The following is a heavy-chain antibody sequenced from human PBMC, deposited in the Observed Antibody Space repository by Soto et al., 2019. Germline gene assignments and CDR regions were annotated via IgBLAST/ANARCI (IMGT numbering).Heavy chain of an antibody. CDR1: EFTFNNDW. V-gene: IGHV3-74*01. J-gene: IGHJ6*02. CDR3: ARGSYLKDGLDV. CDR2: INTDGSTT. Sequence: GGSLRLACAASEFTFNNDWMHWVRQVPGKGLEWVSRINTDGSTTNYADSVMGRFTISRDNADNTVYLQMNSLRAEDTAVYYCARGSYLKDGLDVWGQGATVTVSS. D-gene: IGHD3-16*02.